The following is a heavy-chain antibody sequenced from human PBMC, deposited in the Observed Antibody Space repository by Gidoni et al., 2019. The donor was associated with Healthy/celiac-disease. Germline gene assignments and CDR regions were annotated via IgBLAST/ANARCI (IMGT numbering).Heavy chain of an antibody. J-gene: IGHJ5*02. CDR2: ISGSGGST. Sequence: EVQLLESGGGVVQPGGSLSLSCAASGFTFSSYAMSWVRQAPGKGLEWVSAISGSGGSTYYADSVKGRFTISGDNSKNTLYLQMNSLRAEDTAVYYCAKARYYYDSSGYSPWGQGTLVTVSS. V-gene: IGHV3-23*01. D-gene: IGHD3-22*01. CDR1: GFTFSSYA. CDR3: AKARYYYDSSGYSP.